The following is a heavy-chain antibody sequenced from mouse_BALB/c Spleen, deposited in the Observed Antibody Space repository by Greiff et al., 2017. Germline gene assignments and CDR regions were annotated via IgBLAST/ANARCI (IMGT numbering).Heavy chain of an antibody. Sequence: LQQPGSELVRPGASVKLSCKASGYTFTSYWMHWVKQRHGQGLEWIGNIYPGSGSTNYDEKFKSKGTLTVDTSSSTAYMHLSSLTSEDSAVYYCTRQNMITTGFAYWGQGTLVTVSA. CDR2: IYPGSGST. CDR3: TRQNMITTGFAY. D-gene: IGHD2-4*01. V-gene: IGHV1S22*01. J-gene: IGHJ3*01. CDR1: GYTFTSYW.